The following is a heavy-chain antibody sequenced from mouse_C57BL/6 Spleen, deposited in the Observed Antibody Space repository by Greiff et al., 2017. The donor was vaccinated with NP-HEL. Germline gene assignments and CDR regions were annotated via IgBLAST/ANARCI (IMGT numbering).Heavy chain of an antibody. CDR1: GFTFSSYA. D-gene: IGHD2-5*01. CDR3: ARDIYSNYLDY. V-gene: IGHV5-4*01. CDR2: ISDGGSYT. Sequence: EVKVVESGGGLVKPGGSLKLSCAASGFTFSSYAMSWVRQTPEKRLEWVATISDGGSYTYYTDNVQGRFTISRDNAKNNLYLQMSHLKSENTAKYYCARDIYSNYLDYWGQGTTLTVSS. J-gene: IGHJ2*01.